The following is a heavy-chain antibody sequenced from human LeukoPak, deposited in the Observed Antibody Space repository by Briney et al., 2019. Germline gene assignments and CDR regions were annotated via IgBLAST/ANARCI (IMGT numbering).Heavy chain of an antibody. CDR2: INPSGGST. D-gene: IGHD1-1*01. J-gene: IGHJ4*02. V-gene: IGHV1-46*01. Sequence: ASVKVSCKASGYTFTSYYMHWVRQAPGQGLEWMGIINPSGGSTSYAQKFQGRVTMTRDTSTSTVYMELSSLRSEDTAVYYCASYVPTSRGLLTTVNYWGQGTLVTVSS. CDR3: ASYVPTSRGLLTTVNY. CDR1: GYTFTSYY.